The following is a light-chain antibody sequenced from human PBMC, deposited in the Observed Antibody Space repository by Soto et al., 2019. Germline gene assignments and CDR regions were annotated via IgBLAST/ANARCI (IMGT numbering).Light chain of an antibody. CDR1: QSISSG. Sequence: DIQMTQSPATLSASVGDRVTITCRASQSISSGLAWYQQKPGKVPKLLIDDASSLESGVPSRFSGSGSGTEVTLTISSLQPDDFSTYYCQQYNTYPWTVGQGTKVEIK. J-gene: IGKJ1*01. V-gene: IGKV1-5*01. CDR2: DAS. CDR3: QQYNTYPWT.